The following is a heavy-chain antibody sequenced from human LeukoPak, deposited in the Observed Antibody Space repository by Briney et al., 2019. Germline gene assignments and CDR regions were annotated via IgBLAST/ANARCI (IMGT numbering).Heavy chain of an antibody. CDR2: ISYDGSNE. J-gene: IGHJ4*02. CDR3: ASALASSYDSSGYPDYFDY. D-gene: IGHD3-22*01. V-gene: IGHV3-30-3*01. Sequence: PGGSLRLSCAASGFTFGSYAMHWVRQAPGKGLEWVAVISYDGSNEYYADSVKGRFTISRDNSKNTLYLQMNSLRTEDTAVYYCASALASSYDSSGYPDYFDYWGQGTLVTVSS. CDR1: GFTFGSYA.